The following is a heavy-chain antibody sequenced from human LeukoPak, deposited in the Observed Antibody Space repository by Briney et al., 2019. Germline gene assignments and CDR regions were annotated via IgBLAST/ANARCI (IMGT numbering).Heavy chain of an antibody. Sequence: PGGSLRLSCAASGFTFSSYSMNWVRQAPGKGLEWVSSISSSSSHIHSADSVKGRFTISRDNAKNSPYLQMNSLRAEDTAVYYCARDRGDYDSSGYYYYYGMDVWGQGTTVTVSS. CDR2: ISSSSSHI. V-gene: IGHV3-21*01. CDR3: ARDRGDYDSSGYYYYYGMDV. J-gene: IGHJ6*02. D-gene: IGHD3-22*01. CDR1: GFTFSSYS.